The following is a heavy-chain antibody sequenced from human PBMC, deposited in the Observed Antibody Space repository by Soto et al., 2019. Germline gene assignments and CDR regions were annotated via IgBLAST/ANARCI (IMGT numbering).Heavy chain of an antibody. CDR1: GYTFTSYG. J-gene: IGHJ3*02. CDR3: ATSSCGGDCSDAFDI. V-gene: IGHV1-18*01. CDR2: IGAYNGNT. D-gene: IGHD2-21*02. Sequence: GASVKVSCKASGYTFTSYGISWVRQAPGQGLEWMGWIGAYNGNTNYAQKFQGWVTMTRDTSISTAYMELSRLRSDDTAVYYCATSSCGGDCSDAFDIWGQGTMVTVSS.